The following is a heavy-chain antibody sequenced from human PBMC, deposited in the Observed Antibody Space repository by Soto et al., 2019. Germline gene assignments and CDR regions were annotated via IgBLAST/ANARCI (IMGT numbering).Heavy chain of an antibody. D-gene: IGHD2-15*01. CDR3: AKDLRGRWSLDY. CDR2: ISHDGSNK. J-gene: IGHJ4*02. V-gene: IGHV3-30*18. CDR1: GFTFSRHG. Sequence: PGGSLRLSCAASGFTFSRHGMHWVRQAPGKGLEWVAIISHDGSNKCYADSVKVRFTISRDNSKNTVYLQMNSLRAEDTAVYYCAKDLRGRWSLDYWGQGTLVTVSS.